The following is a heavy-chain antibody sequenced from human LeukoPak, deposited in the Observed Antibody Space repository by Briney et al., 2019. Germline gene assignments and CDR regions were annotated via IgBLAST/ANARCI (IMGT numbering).Heavy chain of an antibody. Sequence: SVKVSCKASGGTFSSYAISWVRQAPGQGLEWMGGIIPILGTANYAQKFQGRVTITADESTSTAYIELSSLRSEDTAVYYCARGRDSGWYDWFDPWGQGTLVTVSS. J-gene: IGHJ5*02. CDR2: IIPILGTA. CDR1: GGTFSSYA. D-gene: IGHD6-19*01. CDR3: ARGRDSGWYDWFDP. V-gene: IGHV1-69*01.